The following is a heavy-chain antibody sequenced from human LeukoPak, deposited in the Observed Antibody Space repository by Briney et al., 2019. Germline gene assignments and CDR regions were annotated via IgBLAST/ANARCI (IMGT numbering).Heavy chain of an antibody. CDR2: IKSDGST. D-gene: IGHD3-22*01. V-gene: IGHV3-74*01. Sequence: PGGSLRLSCAASGLRFSSDWMRWVRQAPGKGLVWVSRIKSDGSTNYADSVKGRFTISRDNAKNTVSLQMNSLRAEDTGVYYCARAPSEIGGYYPEYFRHWGQGTLVTVSS. CDR1: GLRFSSDW. J-gene: IGHJ1*01. CDR3: ARAPSEIGGYYPEYFRH.